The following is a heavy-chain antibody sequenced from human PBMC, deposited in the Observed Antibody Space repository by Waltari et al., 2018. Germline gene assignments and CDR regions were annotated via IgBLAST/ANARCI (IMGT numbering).Heavy chain of an antibody. CDR1: GYSFTSSW. J-gene: IGHJ4*02. D-gene: IGHD3-22*01. V-gene: IGHV5-51*01. CDR3: ASGYDSSGSPPGY. CDR2: IYPGDSDT. Sequence: EVQLVQSGAEVKKPGESLKISCQGSGYSFTSSWIGWVRQMPGKGLEWMRIIYPGDSDTRYSPSFQGQVTISADKSISTAYLQWSSLKASDTAMYYCASGYDSSGSPPGYWGQGTLVTVSS.